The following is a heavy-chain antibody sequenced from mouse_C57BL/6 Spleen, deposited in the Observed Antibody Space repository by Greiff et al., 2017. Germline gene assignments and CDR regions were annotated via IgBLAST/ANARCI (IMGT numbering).Heavy chain of an antibody. CDR1: GYTFTDYE. V-gene: IGHV1-15*01. CDR2: IAPETGGT. J-gene: IGHJ4*01. D-gene: IGHD1-3*01. CDR3: TRVGAQGYYAMDY. Sequence: VQLQQSGAELVRPGASVTLSCKASGYTFTDYEMHWVKQTPVHGLEWIGAIAPETGGTAYNQKFKGKAILTADKSSSTAYMELRSLTSEDSAVYYCTRVGAQGYYAMDYWGQGTSVTVSS.